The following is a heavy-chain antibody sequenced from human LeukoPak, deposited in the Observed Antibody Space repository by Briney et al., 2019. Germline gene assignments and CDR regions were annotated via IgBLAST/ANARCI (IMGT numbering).Heavy chain of an antibody. CDR1: GFTFSSYT. V-gene: IGHV3-48*04. Sequence: GGSLRRSCAASGFTFSSYTMNWVRQPPGKGREWVSNIGTSSTTIYYADSVKGRFTISRDNAKDSLYLQMSSLRADDTAVYYCARDLSYSRDDAFDLWGQGTMVTVSS. D-gene: IGHD3-22*01. CDR3: ARDLSYSRDDAFDL. J-gene: IGHJ3*01. CDR2: IGTSSTTI.